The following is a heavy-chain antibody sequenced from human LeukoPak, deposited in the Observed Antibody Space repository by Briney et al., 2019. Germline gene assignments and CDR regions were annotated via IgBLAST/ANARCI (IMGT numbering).Heavy chain of an antibody. D-gene: IGHD1-26*01. CDR2: IYTSGST. CDR1: GGSISSGSYY. Sequence: PSETLSLTCTVSGGSISSGSYYWSWIRQPAGKGLEWIGRIYTSGSTNYNPSLKSRVTISVDTSKNQFSLKLSSVTAADTAVYYCARRYSGSSGVDVWGKGTTVTVSS. CDR3: ARRYSGSSGVDV. J-gene: IGHJ6*04. V-gene: IGHV4-61*02.